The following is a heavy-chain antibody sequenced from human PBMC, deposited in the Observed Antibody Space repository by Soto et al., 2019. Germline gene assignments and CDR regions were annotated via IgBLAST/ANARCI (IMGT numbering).Heavy chain of an antibody. D-gene: IGHD3-10*01. CDR2: ISGSGGST. J-gene: IGHJ4*02. Sequence: EVQLLESGGGLVQPGGSLRLSCAASGFTFSSYAMSWVRQAPGKGLEWVSAISGSGGSTYYADSVKGRFTISRDNSKSTLDLQMNSLRAEDTAVYYCAKASGWFGEFDYWGQGTLVTVSS. CDR3: AKASGWFGEFDY. V-gene: IGHV3-23*01. CDR1: GFTFSSYA.